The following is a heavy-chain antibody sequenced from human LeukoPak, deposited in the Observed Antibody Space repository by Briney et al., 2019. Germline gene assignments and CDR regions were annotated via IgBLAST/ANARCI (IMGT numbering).Heavy chain of an antibody. CDR1: GYTFTVHY. CDR2: INPTTGVA. Sequence: ASVKVSCKTSGYTFTVHYMNWVRQAPGQGLEWMGRINPTTGVANYAQKFQGRITVTRDTSINTAYMELSSLTSDDTAVYYCARLDRNYYYLDVWGPGTTVTVSS. D-gene: IGHD1-1*01. J-gene: IGHJ6*03. V-gene: IGHV1-2*06. CDR3: ARLDRNYYYLDV.